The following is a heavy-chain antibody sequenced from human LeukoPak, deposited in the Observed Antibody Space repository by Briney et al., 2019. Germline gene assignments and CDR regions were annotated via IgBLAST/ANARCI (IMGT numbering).Heavy chain of an antibody. CDR2: INPIFGTA. J-gene: IGHJ4*02. CDR1: GGTFSSYA. D-gene: IGHD4-17*01. Sequence: ASVKVSCKASGGTFSSYAISWVRQAPGQGLEWMGGINPIFGTANYAQKFQGRVTITADESTSTAYMELSSLRSEDTAVYYWAKVGVYGDYFDYWGQGTLVTVSS. CDR3: AKVGVYGDYFDY. V-gene: IGHV1-69*01.